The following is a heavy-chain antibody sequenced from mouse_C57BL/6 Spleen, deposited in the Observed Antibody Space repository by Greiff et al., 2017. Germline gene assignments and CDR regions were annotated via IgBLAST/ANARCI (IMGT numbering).Heavy chain of an antibody. V-gene: IGHV1-50*01. CDR2: IDPSDSYT. CDR1: GYTFTSYW. CDR3: ARGGYYGSRAWFAY. D-gene: IGHD1-1*01. J-gene: IGHJ3*01. Sequence: QVQLQQPGAELVKPGASVKLSCKASGYTFTSYWMQWVKQRPGQGLEWIGEIDPSDSYTNYNQKFKGKATWTVDTSSSTAYMQLSSLTSEDSAVYYCARGGYYGSRAWFAYWGQGTLVTVSA.